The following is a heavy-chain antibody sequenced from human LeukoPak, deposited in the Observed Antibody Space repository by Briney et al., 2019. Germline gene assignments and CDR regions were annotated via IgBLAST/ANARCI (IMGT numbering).Heavy chain of an antibody. CDR1: GFTFSDYY. CDR3: ARYLTFSSGPDY. V-gene: IGHV3-11*01. CDR2: ISSGGSTI. J-gene: IGHJ4*02. Sequence: GGSLRLSCAASGFTFSDYYMSWIRQATGKGLEWVSYISSGGSTIYYTDSVKGRFTISRDNAKNSLYLQMSSLRAEDTAVYYCARYLTFSSGPDYWGQGTLVTVSS. D-gene: IGHD3-3*01.